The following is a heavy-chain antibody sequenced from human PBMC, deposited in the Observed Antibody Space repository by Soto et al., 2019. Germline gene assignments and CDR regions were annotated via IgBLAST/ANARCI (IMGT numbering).Heavy chain of an antibody. J-gene: IGHJ5*02. V-gene: IGHV3-11*06. D-gene: IGHD2-15*01. CDR3: VRGGGGGLFDP. Sequence: GESLKISCAGSGFTFGDSYMSWIRQAPGKGLEWLSYISPGSRYPAYADSVKGRLTISRDNAKRSLYLQMMSLTAEDTAIYYCVRGGGGGLFDPWGQGTMVTVSS. CDR2: ISPGSRYP. CDR1: GFTFGDSY.